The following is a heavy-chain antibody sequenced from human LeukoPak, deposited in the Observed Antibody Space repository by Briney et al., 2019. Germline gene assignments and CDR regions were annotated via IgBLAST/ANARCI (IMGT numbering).Heavy chain of an antibody. CDR3: VRDFYVDY. Sequence: GGSLRLSCAASGFTFNVYWMNWVRQAPGKGLEWVTNIKHDGTEKNYVDSVKGRFTIYRDNAENTLYLQMNSLRAEDTAVYYCVRDFYVDYWGQGAMVTVSS. CDR1: GFTFNVYW. CDR2: IKHDGTEK. J-gene: IGHJ4*02. V-gene: IGHV3-7*03. D-gene: IGHD2/OR15-2a*01.